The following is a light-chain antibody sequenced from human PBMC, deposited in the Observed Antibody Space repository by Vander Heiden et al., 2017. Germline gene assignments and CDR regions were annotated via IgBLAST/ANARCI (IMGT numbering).Light chain of an antibody. CDR1: STNIGSNT. V-gene: IGLV1-44*01. CDR3: AAWDDSRNGPV. CDR2: SNN. Sequence: QSVLTQPPSASGTPGQRVTISWSGSSTNIGSNTVNWYQQHPGAAPKLLMYSNNRRPPGGPDRCSGSKSGTTAALAISGRQWEEEADYYCAAWDDSRNGPVFGGGTKLTVL. J-gene: IGLJ3*02.